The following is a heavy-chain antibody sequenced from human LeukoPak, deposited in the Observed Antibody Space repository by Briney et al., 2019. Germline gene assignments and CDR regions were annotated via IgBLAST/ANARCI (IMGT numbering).Heavy chain of an antibody. Sequence: GGSLRLSCAASGFTFSSYLMHWVRQAPGKGLVWVSRINSDGSSTSYADSVKGRFTISRDNAKNTLYLQMNSLRAEDTAVYYCAGDLALLSDFDYWGQGTLVTVSS. CDR1: GFTFSSYL. J-gene: IGHJ4*02. CDR3: AGDLALLSDFDY. V-gene: IGHV3-74*01. CDR2: INSDGSST.